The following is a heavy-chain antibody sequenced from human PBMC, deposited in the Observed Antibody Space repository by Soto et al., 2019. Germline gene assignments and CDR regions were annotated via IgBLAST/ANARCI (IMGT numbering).Heavy chain of an antibody. CDR1: GFTFSSYG. J-gene: IGHJ4*02. D-gene: IGHD1-1*01. CDR3: ANQGTLGWY. V-gene: IGHV3-30*18. Sequence: QVQLVESGGGVVQPGRSLRLSCAASGFTFSSYGMHWVRQAPGKGLEWVAVISYDGSNKYYADSVKGRFTISRDNSKNTLYLQMNSLRAEDTAVYYCANQGTLGWYWGQGTLVTVSS. CDR2: ISYDGSNK.